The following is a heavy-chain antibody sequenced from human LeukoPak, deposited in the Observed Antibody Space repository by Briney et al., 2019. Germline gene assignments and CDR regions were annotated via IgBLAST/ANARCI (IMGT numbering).Heavy chain of an antibody. D-gene: IGHD3-9*01. CDR1: GYTFTSYG. J-gene: IGHJ5*02. V-gene: IGHV1-18*01. CDR2: ISAYNGNT. CDR3: ARGRYYDILTGHNWFDP. Sequence: ASVKVSCKASGYTFTSYGISWVRQAPGQGLEWMGWISAYNGNTNYAQKLQGRVTMTTDTSTSTAYMELRSLRSDDTAVYYCARGRYYDILTGHNWFDPWGQGTLVTVSS.